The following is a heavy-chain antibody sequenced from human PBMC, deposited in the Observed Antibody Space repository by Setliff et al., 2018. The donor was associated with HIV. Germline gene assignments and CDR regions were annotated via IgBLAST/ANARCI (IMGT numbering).Heavy chain of an antibody. Sequence: PSETLSLTCSVSGGSMSSYYWSWIRQPPGKGLEWIGYIYTGGSTNYNPSLKRRVTVSVDTSKNQFSLRLRSVTAADTAMYYRARFISGKNGVDIWGPGTMVTVSS. CDR2: IYTGGST. D-gene: IGHD2-8*01. V-gene: IGHV4-4*09. CDR3: ARFISGKNGVDI. J-gene: IGHJ3*02. CDR1: GGSMSSYY.